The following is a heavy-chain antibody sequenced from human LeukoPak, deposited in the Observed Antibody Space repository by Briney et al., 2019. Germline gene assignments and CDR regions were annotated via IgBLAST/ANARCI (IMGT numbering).Heavy chain of an antibody. Sequence: GGSLRLSCTVSGYSFTSYWIGWVRQMPGKGLEWMGIIYPGDSDTRYSPSVQGQVTISADKSISTAYLQWSSLKASDTAMYYCARRNSHFDYWGQGTLVTVSS. CDR1: GYSFTSYW. J-gene: IGHJ4*02. D-gene: IGHD1-1*01. V-gene: IGHV5-51*01. CDR2: IYPGDSDT. CDR3: ARRNSHFDY.